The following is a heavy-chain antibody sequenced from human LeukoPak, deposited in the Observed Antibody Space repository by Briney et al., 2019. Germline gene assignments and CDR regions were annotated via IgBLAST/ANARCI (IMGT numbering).Heavy chain of an antibody. CDR2: ISGSGGST. CDR1: GFTFSIYA. Sequence: GVSLRLSCASSGFTFSIYAMSWVTQAPGRGLEGVSDISGSGGSTYYADFVKGRLTISRDNSKDTVYLQMNSLRAEETVVYYCAKDQGAVAADYWGQGTLVTVSS. J-gene: IGHJ4*02. CDR3: AKDQGAVAADY. V-gene: IGHV3-23*01. D-gene: IGHD6-19*01.